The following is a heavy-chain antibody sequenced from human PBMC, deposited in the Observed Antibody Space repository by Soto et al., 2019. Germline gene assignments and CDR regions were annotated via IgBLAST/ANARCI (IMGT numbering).Heavy chain of an antibody. Sequence: GGSLRLSCAASGFTFSSYGMHWVRQSPGKGLEWVAVISYDGSNKYYADSVKGRFTISRDNSKNTLYLQMNSLRAEDTAVYYCAKEITIFGFDAFDIWGQGTMVTVSS. D-gene: IGHD3-3*01. CDR2: ISYDGSNK. CDR1: GFTFSSYG. CDR3: AKEITIFGFDAFDI. J-gene: IGHJ3*02. V-gene: IGHV3-30*18.